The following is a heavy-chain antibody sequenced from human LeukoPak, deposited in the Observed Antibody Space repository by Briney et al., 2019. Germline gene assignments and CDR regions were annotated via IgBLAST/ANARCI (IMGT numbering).Heavy chain of an antibody. Sequence: GRSLRLSCAASGFTFSSYGMHWVRQAPGKGLEWVAVISYDGSNKYYADSVKGRFTISRDNSKNTLYLQMNSLRAEDTAVYYCAKGRGDSSGWYDAFDIWGQGTMVTVSS. V-gene: IGHV3-30*18. D-gene: IGHD6-19*01. CDR3: AKGRGDSSGWYDAFDI. J-gene: IGHJ3*02. CDR1: GFTFSSYG. CDR2: ISYDGSNK.